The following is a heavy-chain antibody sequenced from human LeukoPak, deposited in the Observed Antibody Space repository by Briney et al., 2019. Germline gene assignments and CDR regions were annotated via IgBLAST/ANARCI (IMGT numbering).Heavy chain of an antibody. CDR1: GFTFSSYW. D-gene: IGHD6-13*01. CDR3: ARYMEAAAVFDY. J-gene: IGHJ4*02. V-gene: IGHV3-74*01. CDR2: INSDGSST. Sequence: GGSLRLSCAASGFTFSSYWMHWVRQAPGKGLVWVSRINSDGSSTSYADSVKGRFTISRDNAKNTLYLQMNSLRAEGTAVYYCARYMEAAAVFDYWGQGTLVTVSS.